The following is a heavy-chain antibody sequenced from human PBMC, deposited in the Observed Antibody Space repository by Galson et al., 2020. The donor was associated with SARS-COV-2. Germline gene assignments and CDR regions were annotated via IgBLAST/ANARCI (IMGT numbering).Heavy chain of an antibody. J-gene: IGHJ6*02. D-gene: IGHD2-2*01. CDR1: GFTFSNAW. Sequence: GGSLRLSCAASGFTFSNAWMSWVRQAPGKGLEWVGRIKSKTAGGTTDYAAPVKGRFTISRDDSKNTLYLQMNSLKTEDTAVYYCTTDSLRDLVVVPAAYYFYYFGMDVWGQGTSVTVSS. CDR2: IKSKTAGGTT. V-gene: IGHV3-15*01. CDR3: TTDSLRDLVVVPAAYYFYYFGMDV.